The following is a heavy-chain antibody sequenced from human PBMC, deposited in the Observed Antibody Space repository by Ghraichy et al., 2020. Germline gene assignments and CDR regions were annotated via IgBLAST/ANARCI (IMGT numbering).Heavy chain of an antibody. V-gene: IGHV4-4*09. Sequence: ETLSLTCTVSGDSYSTHYWSWIRQPPGKGLEWIGYIYATGSTNYHPSLKSRVTMSVDTSKNQFSLKVNSVTVADTAVYYCARHRDSGSHYSAFDHWGRGTLVTVSS. CDR2: IYATGST. D-gene: IGHD1-26*01. CDR3: ARHRDSGSHYSAFDH. J-gene: IGHJ4*02. CDR1: GDSYSTHY.